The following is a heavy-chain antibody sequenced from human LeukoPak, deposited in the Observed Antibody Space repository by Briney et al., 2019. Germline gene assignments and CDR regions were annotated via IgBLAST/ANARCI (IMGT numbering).Heavy chain of an antibody. V-gene: IGHV1-8*01. D-gene: IGHD6-19*01. J-gene: IGHJ4*02. CDR3: ARGSNKQWGGGIDY. CDR1: GYIFTSYD. CDR2: MNPNSGNT. Sequence: ASVKVSCKASGYIFTSYDINWVRQATGQGLEWMGWMNPNSGNTGYAQKFQGRVTMTRNTSISTAYMELSSLRSEDTAVYYCARGSNKQWGGGIDYWGQGTLVTVSS.